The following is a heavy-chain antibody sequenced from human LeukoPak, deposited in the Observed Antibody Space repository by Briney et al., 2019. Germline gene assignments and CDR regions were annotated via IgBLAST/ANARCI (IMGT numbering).Heavy chain of an antibody. V-gene: IGHV3-30-3*01. CDR1: GFTFSSYA. J-gene: IGHJ4*02. CDR2: ISYDGSNK. D-gene: IGHD3-9*01. Sequence: AGRSLRLSCAASGFTFSSYAMHWVRQAPGKGLKWVAVISYDGSNKYYADSVKGRFTISRDNSKNTLYLQMNSLRAEDTAVYYCARVWDDILTGYYGGYFDYWGQGTLVTVSS. CDR3: ARVWDDILTGYYGGYFDY.